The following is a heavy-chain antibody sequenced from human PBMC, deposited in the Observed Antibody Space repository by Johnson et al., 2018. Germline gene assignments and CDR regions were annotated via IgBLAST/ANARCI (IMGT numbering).Heavy chain of an antibody. D-gene: IGHD2-2*01. J-gene: IGHJ6*04. V-gene: IGHV3-11*01. CDR2: ISSSGSTI. CDR3: AGRAYQLSLGYYYCDGMDV. Sequence: VQLLESGGGLVKPGGSLRLSCAASGFTFSDYYMSWIRQAPGKGLEWVSYISSSGSTIYYADSVKGRFTISRDNAKNSPYLQMNSLRAGDTAVHYCAGRAYQLSLGYYYCDGMDVWGTGATVTVSS. CDR1: GFTFSDYY.